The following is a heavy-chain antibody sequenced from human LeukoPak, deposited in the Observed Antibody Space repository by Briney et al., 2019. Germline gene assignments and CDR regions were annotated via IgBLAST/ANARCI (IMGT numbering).Heavy chain of an antibody. Sequence: GGSLRLSCAASGFTFSSYTMNWVRQAPGKGLEWVSSITSDNRYIFYADSLKGRFTISRDNAQNSLYLQMNSLRAEDTAVYYCARRAGAYSHPYDYWGQGTLVTVSS. CDR2: ITSDNRYI. CDR1: GFTFSSYT. CDR3: ARRAGAYSHPYDY. V-gene: IGHV3-21*04. D-gene: IGHD4/OR15-4a*01. J-gene: IGHJ4*02.